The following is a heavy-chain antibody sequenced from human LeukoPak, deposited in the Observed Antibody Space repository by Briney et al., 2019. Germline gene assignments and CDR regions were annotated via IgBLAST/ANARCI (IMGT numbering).Heavy chain of an antibody. CDR3: ARGTPFGAY. J-gene: IGHJ4*02. CDR1: GFTLSNHW. V-gene: IGHV3-7*03. Sequence: GGSLRLSCAASGFTLSNHWMTWVRQVPGKGLEWLANIKEDGSEKYYVDLVKGRFTISRDNSRNSLYLQMNSLRVDDSAVYYCARGTPFGAYWGQGTPVTVSS. D-gene: IGHD2/OR15-2a*01. CDR2: IKEDGSEK.